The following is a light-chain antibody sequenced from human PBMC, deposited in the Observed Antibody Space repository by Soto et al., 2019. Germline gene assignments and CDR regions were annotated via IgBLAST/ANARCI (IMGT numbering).Light chain of an antibody. J-gene: IGKJ5*01. V-gene: IGKV3-11*01. CDR3: HQRYNWPRVT. CDR1: QSVSNS. Sequence: EIVLTLTPTTQSLSPGERVTLSCRASQSVSNSFAWYQQKPGQPPRLLIYDVSNRATGIPARFSGSGSGTDFTLTITSLEPEDFAVYFCHQRYNWPRVTFGQGTRLEIK. CDR2: DVS.